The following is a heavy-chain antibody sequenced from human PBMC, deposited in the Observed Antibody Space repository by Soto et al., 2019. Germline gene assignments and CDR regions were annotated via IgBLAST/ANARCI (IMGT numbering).Heavy chain of an antibody. J-gene: IGHJ4*02. CDR3: ARDASGPFDY. CDR2: IHSDGST. Sequence: GGSLRLSCSVAGFTVSDSMSWVRQAPGKGLECVSFIHSDGSTHYTDSVRGRFTISRDNSKNTLYLQMDRLRVDDTAVYFCARDASGPFDYWGQGTLVTVSS. D-gene: IGHD6-19*01. CDR1: GFTVSDS. V-gene: IGHV3-53*01.